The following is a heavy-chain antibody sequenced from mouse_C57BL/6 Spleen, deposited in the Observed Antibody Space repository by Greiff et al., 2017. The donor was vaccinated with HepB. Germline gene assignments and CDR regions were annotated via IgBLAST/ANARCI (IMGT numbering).Heavy chain of an antibody. CDR2: IDPEDGDT. D-gene: IGHD1-1*01. Sequence: EVQLQQSGAELVRPGASVKLSCTASGFNIKDYYMHWVKQRPEQGLEWIGRIDPEDGDTEYAPKFQGKATMTADTSSNTAYLQLSSLTSEDTAVYYCTPSGYGSSYRYFDVWGTGTTVTVSS. V-gene: IGHV14-1*01. J-gene: IGHJ1*03. CDR3: TPSGYGSSYRYFDV. CDR1: GFNIKDYY.